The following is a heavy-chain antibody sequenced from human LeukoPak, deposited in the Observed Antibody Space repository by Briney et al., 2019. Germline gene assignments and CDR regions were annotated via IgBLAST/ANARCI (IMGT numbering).Heavy chain of an antibody. D-gene: IGHD3-22*01. CDR3: AKDQSGRPFYDSDGYPNY. V-gene: IGHV3-21*01. CDR2: ISSTSGYI. Sequence: GGSLRLSCVGSGFTFSRYSMNWVRQAPGKGLEWVSSISSTSGYIYYADSVKGRFTISRDNAKNSLYLQMNSLRAEDTAVYYCAKDQSGRPFYDSDGYPNYWGQGTLVTVSS. J-gene: IGHJ4*02. CDR1: GFTFSRYS.